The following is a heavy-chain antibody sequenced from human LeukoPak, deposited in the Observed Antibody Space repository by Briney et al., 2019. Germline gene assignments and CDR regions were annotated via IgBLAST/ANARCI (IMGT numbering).Heavy chain of an antibody. CDR3: ATDYGDRDAFDI. CDR1: GGSISSSSYY. Sequence: SETPSLTCTVSGGSISSSSYYWGWIRQPPGKGLEWIGSIYYSGSTYYNPSLKSRVTISVDTSKNQFSLKLSSVTAADTAVYYCATDYGDRDAFDIWGQGTMVPVSS. V-gene: IGHV4-39*05. CDR2: IYYSGST. J-gene: IGHJ3*02. D-gene: IGHD4-17*01.